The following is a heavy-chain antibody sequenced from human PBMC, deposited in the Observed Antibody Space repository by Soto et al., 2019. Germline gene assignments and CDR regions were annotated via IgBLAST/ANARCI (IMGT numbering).Heavy chain of an antibody. CDR3: ARLGQSPEYYFDY. J-gene: IGHJ4*02. CDR2: IYYSGST. Sequence: QLQLQESGPGLVKPSETLSLTCTVSGGSISSSSYYWGWIHQPPGKGLEWIGSIYYSGSTYYNPSLKSRVTISVDTSKNQFSLKLSSVTAADTAVYYCARLGQSPEYYFDYWGQGTLVTVSS. V-gene: IGHV4-39*01. CDR1: GGSISSSSYY.